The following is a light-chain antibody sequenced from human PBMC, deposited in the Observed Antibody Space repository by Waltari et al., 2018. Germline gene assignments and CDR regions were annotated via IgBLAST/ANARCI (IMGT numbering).Light chain of an antibody. CDR3: QHYVRLPAT. CDR2: GAS. J-gene: IGKJ1*01. CDR1: QSVSRT. V-gene: IGKV3-20*01. Sequence: EIVLTHSAGTLPLSPGERATLSCRASQSVSRTLAWYKQKPGQAPRLLISGASTRATGIPDRFSGGGSGTDFSLTISRLEPEDFAVYYCQHYVRLPATFGQGTKVEIK.